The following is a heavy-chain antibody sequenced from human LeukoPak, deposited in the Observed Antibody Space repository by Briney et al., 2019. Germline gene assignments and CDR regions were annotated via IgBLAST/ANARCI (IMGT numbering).Heavy chain of an antibody. D-gene: IGHD3-16*01. CDR2: ISNSGGST. CDR3: ARDPGGGNYFDY. J-gene: IGHJ4*02. Sequence: PGGSLRPSCAASGFTFSSYAMNWVRQAPGKGLEWVSGISNSGGSTYYADSVKGRFTISRDNSKNTLYLQMNSLRAEDTAVYYCARDPGGGNYFDYWGQGTLVTVSS. V-gene: IGHV3-23*01. CDR1: GFTFSSYA.